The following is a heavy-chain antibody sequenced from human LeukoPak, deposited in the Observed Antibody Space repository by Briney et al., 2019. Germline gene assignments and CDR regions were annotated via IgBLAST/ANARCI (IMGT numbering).Heavy chain of an antibody. D-gene: IGHD2-2*01. CDR1: GFTFSSYA. J-gene: IGHJ4*02. V-gene: IGHV3-23*01. CDR2: ISGSGGST. CDR3: ARLGGNIVVVPAAMGEGFDY. Sequence: GGSLRLSCAASGFTFSSYAMSWVRQAPGKGLEWVSAISGSGGSTYYADSVKGRFTISRDNSKNTLYLQMNSLRDEDTAVYYCARLGGNIVVVPAAMGEGFDYWGQGTLVTVSS.